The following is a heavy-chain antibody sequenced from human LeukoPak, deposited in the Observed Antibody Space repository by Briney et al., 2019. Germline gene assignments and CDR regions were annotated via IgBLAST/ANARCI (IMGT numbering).Heavy chain of an antibody. J-gene: IGHJ4*02. CDR2: IYHSGST. CDR3: AREPLYYDILTGYYFDY. V-gene: IGHV4-4*02. CDR1: GGSISSSNW. Sequence: SETLSLTCAVSGGSISSSNWWSWVRQPPGKGLEWIGEIYHSGSTNYNPSLKSRVTISVDKSKNQFSLKLSSVTAADTAVYYCAREPLYYDILTGYYFDYWGQGTLVTVSS. D-gene: IGHD3-9*01.